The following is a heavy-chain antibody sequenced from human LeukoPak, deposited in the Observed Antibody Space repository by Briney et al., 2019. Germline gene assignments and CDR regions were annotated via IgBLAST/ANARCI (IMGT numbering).Heavy chain of an antibody. J-gene: IGHJ4*02. CDR2: ISSSGGST. CDR3: VKDHGYSSAWYVREFDY. D-gene: IGHD6-19*01. V-gene: IGHV3-64D*06. Sequence: GGSLSLFCSASGFTFSGYAMHWVRQAPGKGLEYVSAISSSGGSTHYADSVKGRFTISRDNSMNTLHLQLSSLRTEDTAVYYCVKDHGYSSAWYVREFDYWGQGTLVTVSS. CDR1: GFTFSGYA.